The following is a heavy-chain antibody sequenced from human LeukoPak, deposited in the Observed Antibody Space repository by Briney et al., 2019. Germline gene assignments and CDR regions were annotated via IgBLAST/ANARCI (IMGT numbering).Heavy chain of an antibody. Sequence: GGSLRLSCVTSGFTFSSYAMTWVRQPPGKGLECVSAISGSGGSTYYADSVKGRFTISRDNAKNSLYLQMNSLRAEDTAVYYCARGATVTTTLDYWGQGTLVTVSS. V-gene: IGHV3-23*01. J-gene: IGHJ4*02. CDR1: GFTFSSYA. CDR2: ISGSGGST. D-gene: IGHD4-17*01. CDR3: ARGATVTTTLDY.